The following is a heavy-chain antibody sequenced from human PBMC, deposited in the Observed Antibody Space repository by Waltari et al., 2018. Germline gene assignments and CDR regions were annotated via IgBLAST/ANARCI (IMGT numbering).Heavy chain of an antibody. CDR3: AGVAVTATRVGWFDP. J-gene: IGHJ5*02. CDR1: GYTFTTYY. CDR2: ITPSGGRT. V-gene: IGHV1-46*03. Sequence: QVQLVQSGAEVKKPGASVKVSCKASGYTFTTYYMHWVRQAPGQGLEWVGIITPSGGRTTYAQKVQGRITMTRDTSTSTVYLELSSLRSEDTAVYYCAGVAVTATRVGWFDPWGLGTLVTVSS. D-gene: IGHD2-15*01.